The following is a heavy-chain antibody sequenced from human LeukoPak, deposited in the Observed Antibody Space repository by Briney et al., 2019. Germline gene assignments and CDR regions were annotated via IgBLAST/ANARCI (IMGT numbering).Heavy chain of an antibody. V-gene: IGHV3-48*01. J-gene: IGHJ4*02. CDR1: GFTFSSYS. Sequence: GGSLRLSCAASGFTFSSYSMNWVRQAPGKGLEWVSYISSTSGTMYYADTVKGRFTISRDNAKNSLYLQMNSLRVEDTAVYYCARASFQRWLQLGGDWGQGTLVTVSS. D-gene: IGHD5-24*01. CDR3: ARASFQRWLQLGGD. CDR2: ISSTSGTM.